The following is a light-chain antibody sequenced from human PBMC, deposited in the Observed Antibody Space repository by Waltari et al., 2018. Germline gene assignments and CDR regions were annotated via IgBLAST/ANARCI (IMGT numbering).Light chain of an antibody. CDR1: TGPVTRGHY. CDR2: ATS. CDR3: LISFGGAEEI. J-gene: IGLJ2*01. Sequence: XXVTXXPXLTVXPGXTVTLTCASSTGPVTRGHYPYWFQQKPGQAPRTLIYATSNKHSWTPVRFSGSLLGGKAALTLSGAQPEDEADYYCLISFGGAEEIFGGGTKLTVL. V-gene: IGLV7-46*01.